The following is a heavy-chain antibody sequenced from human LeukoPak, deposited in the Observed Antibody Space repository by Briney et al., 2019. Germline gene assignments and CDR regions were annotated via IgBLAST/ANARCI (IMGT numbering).Heavy chain of an antibody. CDR1: GFTFSSYS. J-gene: IGHJ4*02. V-gene: IGHV3-21*01. D-gene: IGHD3-10*01. Sequence: GGSLRLSCAASGFTFSSYSMNWVRQAPGKGLEWVSSISSSSSYIYYADSVKGRFTISRDNAKNSLYLQMNSLRAEDTAVYYCARDEISGDFDYWGQGTLVTVSS. CDR2: ISSSSSYI. CDR3: ARDEISGDFDY.